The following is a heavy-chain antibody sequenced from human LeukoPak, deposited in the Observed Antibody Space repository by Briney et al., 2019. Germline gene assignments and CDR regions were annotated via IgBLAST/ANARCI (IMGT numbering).Heavy chain of an antibody. J-gene: IGHJ4*02. V-gene: IGHV4-30-4*01. Sequence: YYTASTYYNPSLKSRVTISVATSKTQFSLKLSSVTAADTAVYYCARVPGGYYNDVYYFDYWGQGTLVTVSS. CDR3: ARVPGGYYNDVYYFDY. CDR2: YYTAST. D-gene: IGHD3-10*01.